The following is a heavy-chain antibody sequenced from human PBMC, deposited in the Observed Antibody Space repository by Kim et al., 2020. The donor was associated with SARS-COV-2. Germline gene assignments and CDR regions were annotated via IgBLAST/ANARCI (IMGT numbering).Heavy chain of an antibody. CDR2: ISYDGSNK. CDR1: GFTFSSYG. V-gene: IGHV3-30*18. CDR3: AKDRPGQGGFFDC. Sequence: GGSLRLSCAASGFTFSSYGMHWVRQAPGKGLEWVSVISYDGSNKYYADSVKGRFTISRDNSKNTLYLQMNSLRAEDTAVYYCAKDRPGQGGFFDCWGPGNPVTV. J-gene: IGHJ4*02. D-gene: IGHD3-10*01.